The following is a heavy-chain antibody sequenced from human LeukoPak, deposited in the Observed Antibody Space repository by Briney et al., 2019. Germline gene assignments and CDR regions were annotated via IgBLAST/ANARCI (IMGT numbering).Heavy chain of an antibody. D-gene: IGHD6-13*01. Sequence: GASVKVSCKASGYTFTGYYIHWVRQAPGQGLEWMGWINPNSGRTNYAQKFQGRVTMTRDTSISTAYMELSRLKSDDTAVYYCARDPGIAAAGAPYFDYWGQGTLVTVSS. CDR1: GYTFTGYY. J-gene: IGHJ4*02. CDR2: INPNSGRT. CDR3: ARDPGIAAAGAPYFDY. V-gene: IGHV1-2*02.